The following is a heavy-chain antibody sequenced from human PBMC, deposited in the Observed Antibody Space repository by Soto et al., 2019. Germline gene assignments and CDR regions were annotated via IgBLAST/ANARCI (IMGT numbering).Heavy chain of an antibody. CDR1: GDTFTSYG. CDR3: TRALAAAGSAEYFQL. D-gene: IGHD6-13*01. V-gene: IGHV1-18*04. Sequence: GASVKVSCKASGDTFTSYGITWVRQAPGQGLEWMGWISVYNGNTKYAEKLQGRVTMTTDTSTSTAYMELRSLRSDDTAVYYCTRALAAAGSAEYFQLWRQRPLVPASS. J-gene: IGHJ1*01. CDR2: ISVYNGNT.